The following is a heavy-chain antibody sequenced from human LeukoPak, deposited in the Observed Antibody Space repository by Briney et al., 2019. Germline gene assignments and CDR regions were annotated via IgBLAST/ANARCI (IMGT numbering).Heavy chain of an antibody. CDR3: AKDRFGYCSGTSCSYFDY. CDR2: IRYDGSNK. V-gene: IGHV3-30*02. J-gene: IGHJ4*02. Sequence: PGGSLRLSCATFQFTFRNYGMHWVRQAPGKGLEWVAFIRYDGSNKYYADSVKGRFTISRDNSKNTLFLQMNSLRAEDTAVYYCAKDRFGYCSGTSCSYFDYWGQGTLVTVSS. D-gene: IGHD2-2*03. CDR1: QFTFRNYG.